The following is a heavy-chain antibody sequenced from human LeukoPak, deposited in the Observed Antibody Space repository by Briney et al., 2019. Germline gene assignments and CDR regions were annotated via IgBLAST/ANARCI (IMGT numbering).Heavy chain of an antibody. CDR3: ARDRCSSTSCYLYYYYGMDV. V-gene: IGHV3-21*01. CDR2: ISSSSSYI. D-gene: IGHD2-2*01. Sequence: PGGSLRLSCAASGFTFSSYSMNWVRQAPGKGLEWVSSISSSSSYIYYADSVKGRFTISRDNAKNSLYLQMNSLRAEDTAVYYCARDRCSSTSCYLYYYYGMDVWGQGTTVTVSS. J-gene: IGHJ6*02. CDR1: GFTFSSYS.